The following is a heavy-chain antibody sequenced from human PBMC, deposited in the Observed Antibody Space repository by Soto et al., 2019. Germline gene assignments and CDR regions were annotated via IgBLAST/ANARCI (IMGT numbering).Heavy chain of an antibody. J-gene: IGHJ4*02. Sequence: QITLKESGPPLVKPTQPLTLTCTFSGFSLSTSGVGVGWIRQPPGKALEWLALIYWDDDKRYSPSLKSRLTITKDTSKNQVVLTMTHMDPVDTATYYCAHRPSYCSGGSCYSGFDYWGQGTLVTVSS. V-gene: IGHV2-5*02. CDR1: GFSLSTSGVG. D-gene: IGHD2-15*01. CDR2: IYWDDDK. CDR3: AHRPSYCSGGSCYSGFDY.